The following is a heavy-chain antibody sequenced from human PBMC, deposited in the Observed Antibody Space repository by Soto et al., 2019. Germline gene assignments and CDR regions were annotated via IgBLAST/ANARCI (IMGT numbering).Heavy chain of an antibody. D-gene: IGHD2-15*01. J-gene: IGHJ3*02. CDR3: ASADPIAAAYTRGAFDI. CDR2: ITPFNGNT. CDR1: GYTFTYRY. V-gene: IGHV1-45*02. Sequence: QMQLVQSGAEVKKTGSSVKVSCKASGYTFTYRYLHWVRQAPGQALEWMGWITPFNGNTNYAQKFQDRVTITRYMSMSTAYKELSSLRSEDTAMYYCASADPIAAAYTRGAFDIWGQGTMVTVSS.